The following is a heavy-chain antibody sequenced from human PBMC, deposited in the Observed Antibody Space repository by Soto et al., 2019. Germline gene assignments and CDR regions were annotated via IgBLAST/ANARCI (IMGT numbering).Heavy chain of an antibody. J-gene: IGHJ4*02. CDR1: GGSLTGYF. V-gene: IGHV4-34*01. Sequence: QVQLQQWGAGLLKPSETLSLTCTVNGGSLTGYFWSWIRQPPGKGREWIGEVKDGGSTNYSPSLRGLVSISADTSKNHISLRLNSVTAAETAVYFCARGQEGIVATHWDQGALVTVSS. CDR3: ARGQEGIVATH. CDR2: VKDGGST. D-gene: IGHD5-12*01.